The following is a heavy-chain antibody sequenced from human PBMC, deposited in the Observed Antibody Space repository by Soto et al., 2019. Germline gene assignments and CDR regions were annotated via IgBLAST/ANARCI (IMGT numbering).Heavy chain of an antibody. CDR1: GFSLTSPGMC. CDR2: IERDDDDK. V-gene: IGHV2-70*13. CDR3: ARSIRGPRRFNGMDV. D-gene: IGHD1-20*01. Sequence: SGPTLVNRTETLTLTCTFSGFSLTSPGMCVSWIRQSPGKALEWLALIERDDDDKYYSTSLKTRLTISKDTRKHQVVLTMANMEPADTATYYCARSIRGPRRFNGMDVWGQGTTVTVSS. J-gene: IGHJ6*02.